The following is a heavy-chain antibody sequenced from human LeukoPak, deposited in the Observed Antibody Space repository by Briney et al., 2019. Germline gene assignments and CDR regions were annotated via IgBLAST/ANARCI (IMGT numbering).Heavy chain of an antibody. CDR1: GFTFSSYA. CDR3: AKDTSIGRYCTNGVCSPFDY. V-gene: IGHV3-23*01. CDR2: ISDTGATT. D-gene: IGHD2-8*01. J-gene: IGHJ4*02. Sequence: PGGSLRLSCAGSGFTFSSYAMSWVRQAPGKGPEWVSAISDTGATTYDADSVKGRFTISRDNSRSTLYLQMNSLRAEDTALYYCAKDTSIGRYCTNGVCSPFDYWGQGTLVTVSS.